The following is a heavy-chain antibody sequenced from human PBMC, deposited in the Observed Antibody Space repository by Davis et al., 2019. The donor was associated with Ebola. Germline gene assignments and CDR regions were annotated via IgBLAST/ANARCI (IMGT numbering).Heavy chain of an antibody. CDR2: ISGHNGNT. CDR3: ARATTVTTNYWYFDR. V-gene: IGHV1-18*01. CDR1: GYSFISYG. D-gene: IGHD4-17*01. Sequence: ASVKVSCKAFGYSFISYGITWVRQAPGQGLEWMGWISGHNGNTKYAQKLQGRVTLTTDTSRSTAYMELRSLRSDDTAVYYWARATTVTTNYWYFDRWGRGTQVTVSS. J-gene: IGHJ2*01.